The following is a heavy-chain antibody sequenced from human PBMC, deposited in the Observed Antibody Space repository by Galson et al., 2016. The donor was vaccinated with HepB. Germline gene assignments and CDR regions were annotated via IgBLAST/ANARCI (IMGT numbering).Heavy chain of an antibody. CDR1: GYTFRNYW. D-gene: IGHD2/OR15-2a*01. V-gene: IGHV3-74*01. CDR2: VNGNGIVT. Sequence: SLRLSCAASGYTFRNYWMHWVRQAPGEGLEWVSHVNGNGIVTFYADSVKGRFTIFRDNAQNTGYLQMNSLRAEDTAVYYCARDPLYVTGGIDYWGQGTLVTVSS. CDR3: ARDPLYVTGGIDY. J-gene: IGHJ4*02.